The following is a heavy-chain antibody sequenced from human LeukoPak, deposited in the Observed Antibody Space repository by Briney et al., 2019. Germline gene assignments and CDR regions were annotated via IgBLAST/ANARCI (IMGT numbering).Heavy chain of an antibody. CDR1: GGSISSYY. CDR2: INHSGST. J-gene: IGHJ4*02. D-gene: IGHD3-16*02. CDR3: ARGGMITFGGVIVIDSPTFDY. V-gene: IGHV4-34*01. Sequence: SETLSLTCTVSGGSISSYYWSWIRQPPGKGLEWIGEINHSGSTNYNPSLKSRVTISVDTSKNQFSLKLSSVTAADTAVYYCARGGMITFGGVIVIDSPTFDYWGQGTLVTVSS.